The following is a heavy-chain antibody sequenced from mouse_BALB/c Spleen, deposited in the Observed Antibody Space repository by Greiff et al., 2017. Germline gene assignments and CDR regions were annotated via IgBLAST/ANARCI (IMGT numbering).Heavy chain of an antibody. CDR3: ARAINWGEYAMDY. Sequence: VQLQQSGPGLVAPSQSLSITCTVSGFSLTSYGVHWVRQPPGKGLEWLGVIWAGGSTNYNSALMSRLSISKDNSKSQVFLKMNSLQTDDTAMYYCARAINWGEYAMDYGGQGTSVTVSS. J-gene: IGHJ4*01. CDR2: IWAGGST. CDR1: GFSLTSYG. D-gene: IGHD4-1*02. V-gene: IGHV2-9*02.